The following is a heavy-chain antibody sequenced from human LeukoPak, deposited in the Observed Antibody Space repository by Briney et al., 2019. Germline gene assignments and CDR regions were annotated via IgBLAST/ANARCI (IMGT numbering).Heavy chain of an antibody. CDR1: GYTFTSYD. CDR3: ARLGAPGYYDSSGYSLDAFDI. V-gene: IGHV1-8*03. D-gene: IGHD3-22*01. Sequence: GASVKVSCKASGYTFTSYDINWVRQATGQGLEWMGWMNPNSGNTGYAQKFQGRVTITRNTSISTAYMELSSLRSEDTAVYYCARLGAPGYYDSSGYSLDAFDIWGQGTMVTVSS. J-gene: IGHJ3*02. CDR2: MNPNSGNT.